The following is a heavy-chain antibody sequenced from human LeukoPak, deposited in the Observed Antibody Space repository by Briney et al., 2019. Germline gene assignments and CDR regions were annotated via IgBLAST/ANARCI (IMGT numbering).Heavy chain of an antibody. CDR3: ARLLWGSSWYYFDS. D-gene: IGHD3-16*01. Sequence: SETLSLTCTVSGGSIDRGGNYWSWIRQHPGGGLQWIGNIFYSGSADYNPSLGSRVTMSVDTSKSQFSLKLTSVTAADTAVYFCARLLWGSSWYYFDSWGRGILVTVTS. CDR1: GGSIDRGGNY. V-gene: IGHV4-31*03. J-gene: IGHJ4*02. CDR2: IFYSGSA.